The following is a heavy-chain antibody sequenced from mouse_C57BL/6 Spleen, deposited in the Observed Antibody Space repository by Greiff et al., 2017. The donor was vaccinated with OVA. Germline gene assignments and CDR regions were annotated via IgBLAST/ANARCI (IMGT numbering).Heavy chain of an antibody. J-gene: IGHJ2*01. CDR2: IYPGGGYT. CDR3: ARMYGYSFDY. V-gene: IGHV1-63*01. D-gene: IGHD2-10*02. CDR1: GYTFTNYW. Sequence: LVESGAELVRPGTSVKMSCKASGYTFTNYWIGWAKQRPGHGLEWIGDIYPGGGYTNYNEKFKGKATLTADKSSSTAYMQFSSLTSEDSAIYYCARMYGYSFDYWGQGTTLTVSS.